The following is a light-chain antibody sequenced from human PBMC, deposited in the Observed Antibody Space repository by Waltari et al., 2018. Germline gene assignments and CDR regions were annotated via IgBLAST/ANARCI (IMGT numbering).Light chain of an antibody. Sequence: EIELTQSPGTLSLSPGDRATLSCRASHSVNSAYLAWYQQKRGQAPRLLIYGTSTRATGISERFSGSGSGTDFILTISRLEPEDFAIYYCHQYHNSPQTFGQGTKGEI. CDR3: HQYHNSPQT. CDR1: HSVNSAY. J-gene: IGKJ1*01. V-gene: IGKV3-20*01. CDR2: GTS.